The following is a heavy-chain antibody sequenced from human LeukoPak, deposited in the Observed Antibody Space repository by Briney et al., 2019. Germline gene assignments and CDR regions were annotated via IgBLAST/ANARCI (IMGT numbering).Heavy chain of an antibody. CDR1: GYTFTGYY. Sequence: ASVKVSCKASGYTFTGYYMHWVRQAPGQGLEWMGWINPNSGGTNYAQKFQGRVTMTRDTSISTAYMELSRLRSDDTAVYYCASGSGSYHSSALTQFDYWGQGTLVTVSS. D-gene: IGHD3-10*01. V-gene: IGHV1-2*02. J-gene: IGHJ4*02. CDR2: INPNSGGT. CDR3: ASGSGSYHSSALTQFDY.